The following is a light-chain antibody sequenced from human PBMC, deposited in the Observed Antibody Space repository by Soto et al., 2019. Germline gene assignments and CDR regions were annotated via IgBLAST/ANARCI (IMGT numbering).Light chain of an antibody. CDR1: QSVSIY. CDR2: GAS. J-gene: IGKJ1*01. V-gene: IGKV3-15*01. Sequence: EIVMTQSPATLSVSPGDRATLSCRASQSVSIYLAWYQQKPGQAPRLLIYGASTRATATPARFSGSGSGTEFTLTISSLQSEDFGVYYCHQYNNWPQTFGQGTKVELK. CDR3: HQYNNWPQT.